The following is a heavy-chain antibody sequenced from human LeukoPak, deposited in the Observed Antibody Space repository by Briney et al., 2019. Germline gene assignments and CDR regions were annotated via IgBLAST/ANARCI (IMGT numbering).Heavy chain of an antibody. J-gene: IGHJ3*02. V-gene: IGHV3-20*04. D-gene: IGHD4-17*01. CDR1: GFTFDDYG. CDR2: INWNGGST. Sequence: GGSLRLSCAASGFTFDDYGMSWVRQAPGKGLEWVSGINWNGGSTGYADSVKGRFTISRDNAKNSLYLQMNSLRAEDTALYYCARYGDYNFGSYAFDIWGQGTMVTVSS. CDR3: ARYGDYNFGSYAFDI.